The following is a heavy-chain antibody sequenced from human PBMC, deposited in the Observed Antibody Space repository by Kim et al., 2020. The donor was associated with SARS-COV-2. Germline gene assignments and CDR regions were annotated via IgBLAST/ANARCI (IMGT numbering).Heavy chain of an antibody. CDR2: ISGSGGST. CDR3: AKGVGPYYDILTGYPWYFDY. CDR1: GFTFSSYA. J-gene: IGHJ4*02. V-gene: IGHV3-23*01. D-gene: IGHD3-9*01. Sequence: GGSLRLSCAASGFTFSSYAMSWVCQAPGKGLEWVSAISGSGGSTYYADSVKGRFTISRDNSKNTLYLQMNSLRAEDTAVYYCAKGVGPYYDILTGYPWYFDYWGQGTLVTVSS.